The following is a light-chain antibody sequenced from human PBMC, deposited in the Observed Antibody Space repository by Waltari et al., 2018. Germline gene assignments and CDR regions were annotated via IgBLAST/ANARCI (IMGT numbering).Light chain of an antibody. V-gene: IGLV3-1*01. J-gene: IGLJ2*01. Sequence: SFELTQSPSVSVSLGQTATITCAGDKLGSKFVSWYKQKPGQSPVLVVYQDNRRPSWIPDRFSGSNSGSTATLIISGTQAMDEADYYCQAWDSTTAVFGGGTKLTVL. CDR3: QAWDSTTAV. CDR1: KLGSKF. CDR2: QDN.